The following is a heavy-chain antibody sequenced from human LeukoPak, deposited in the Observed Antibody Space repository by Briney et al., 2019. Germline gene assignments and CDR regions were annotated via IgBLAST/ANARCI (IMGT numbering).Heavy chain of an antibody. CDR3: AKDRRGGSYSYYYYGMDV. V-gene: IGHV3-23*01. D-gene: IGHD1-26*01. CDR1: GFTFSSYA. Sequence: GGSLRLSCAASGFTFSSYAMSWVRQAPGKGLEWVSAISGSGGSTYYADSVKGRFTISRDNSKNTLYLQMNSLRAEDTAVYYCAKDRRGGSYSYYYYGMDVWGQGTTVTVSS. J-gene: IGHJ6*02. CDR2: ISGSGGST.